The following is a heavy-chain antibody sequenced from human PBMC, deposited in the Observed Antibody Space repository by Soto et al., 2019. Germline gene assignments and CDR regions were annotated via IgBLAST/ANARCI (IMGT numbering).Heavy chain of an antibody. J-gene: IGHJ4*02. CDR1: GGSISSGGYY. Sequence: PSDTLSLTCTVSGGSISSGGYYWSWIRQHPGKGLEWIGYIYYSGSTYYNPSLKSRVTISVDTSKNQFSLKLSSVTAADTAVYYCARDHPYGDPFDYWGQGTLVTVSS. V-gene: IGHV4-31*03. CDR2: IYYSGST. D-gene: IGHD4-17*01. CDR3: ARDHPYGDPFDY.